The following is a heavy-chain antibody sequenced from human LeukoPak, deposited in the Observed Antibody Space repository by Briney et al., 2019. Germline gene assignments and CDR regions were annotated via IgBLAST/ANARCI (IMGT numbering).Heavy chain of an antibody. CDR2: ISSSSNYK. J-gene: IGHJ4*02. CDR3: ARGLTSTYYYDSSGYFGY. CDR1: GFTFSSYS. D-gene: IGHD3-22*01. Sequence: GGSLRLSCAASGFTFSSYSMNWVRQAPGKGLEWVSSISSSSNYKYYADSVKGRFTISRDNAKNSLYLQMNSLRAEDTAVYYCARGLTSTYYYDSSGYFGYWGQGTLVTVSS. V-gene: IGHV3-21*01.